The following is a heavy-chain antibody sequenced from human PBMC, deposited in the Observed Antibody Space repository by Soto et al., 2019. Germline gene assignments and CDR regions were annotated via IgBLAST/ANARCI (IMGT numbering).Heavy chain of an antibody. CDR3: ARVGTAAGTAVRTEYFDY. D-gene: IGHD6-13*01. J-gene: IGHJ4*02. CDR2: INHSGST. V-gene: IGHV4-34*01. Sequence: SETLSLTCAVYGGSFSGYYWSWIRQPPGKGLEWIGEINHSGSTNYNPSLKSRVTISVDTSKNQFSLKLSSVTAADTAVYYCARVGTAAGTAVRTEYFDYWGQGTLVTVS. CDR1: GGSFSGYY.